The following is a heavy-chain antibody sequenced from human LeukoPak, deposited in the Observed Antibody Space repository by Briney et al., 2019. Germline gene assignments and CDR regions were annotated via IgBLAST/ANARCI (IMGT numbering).Heavy chain of an antibody. Sequence: GGSLRLSCAASGFTFDDYGMSWVRQAPGKGLEWVSGINWNGGSTGYADSVKGRFTISRDNAKNSLYLQMNSLKTEDTAVYYCARYCGSISCYKPPWGQGTLVTVSS. CDR2: INWNGGST. J-gene: IGHJ5*02. D-gene: IGHD2-2*02. CDR3: ARYCGSISCYKPP. V-gene: IGHV3-20*04. CDR1: GFTFDDYG.